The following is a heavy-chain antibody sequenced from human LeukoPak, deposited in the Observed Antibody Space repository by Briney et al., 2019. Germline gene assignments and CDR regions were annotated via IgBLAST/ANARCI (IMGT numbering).Heavy chain of an antibody. CDR1: GFTFDDYA. V-gene: IGHV3-23*01. D-gene: IGHD6-19*01. J-gene: IGHJ4*02. Sequence: GGSLRLSCAASGFTFDDYAMHWVRQAPGKGLEWVSAISGSGGSTYYADSVKGRFTISRDNSKNTLYLQMNSLRAEDTAVYYCAKDGSSGFDYWGQGTLVTVSS. CDR2: ISGSGGST. CDR3: AKDGSSGFDY.